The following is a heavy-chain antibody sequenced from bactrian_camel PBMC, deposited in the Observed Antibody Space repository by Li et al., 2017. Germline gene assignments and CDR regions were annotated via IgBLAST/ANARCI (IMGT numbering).Heavy chain of an antibody. V-gene: IGHV3S53*01. J-gene: IGHJ4*01. CDR2: VTLLGDT. CDR3: AGEIKLGWGDCPTDGPGEYIY. Sequence: HVQLVESGGGSVQAGGSLRLSCAAPYSRNVMGWFRQALGKEREWVAAYVTLLGDTYYSDSVKGRFTISEDNAENTVSLQMNSLKPEDTAIYYCAGEIKLGWGDCPTDGPGEYIYWGHGTQVTVS. CDR1: YSRNV. D-gene: IGHD5*01.